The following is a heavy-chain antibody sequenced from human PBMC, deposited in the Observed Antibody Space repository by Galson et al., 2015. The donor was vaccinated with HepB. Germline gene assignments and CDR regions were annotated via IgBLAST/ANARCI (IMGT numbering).Heavy chain of an antibody. D-gene: IGHD5-12*01. CDR2: ISYDGSNK. J-gene: IGHJ4*02. Sequence: SLRLSCAASGFTFSSYAMHWVRQAPGKGLEWVAVISYDGSNKYYADSVKGRFTISRDNSKNTLYLQMNSLRAEDTAVYYCARGRFSGGYDSLFDYWGQGTLVTVSP. CDR3: ARGRFSGGYDSLFDY. CDR1: GFTFSSYA. V-gene: IGHV3-30*04.